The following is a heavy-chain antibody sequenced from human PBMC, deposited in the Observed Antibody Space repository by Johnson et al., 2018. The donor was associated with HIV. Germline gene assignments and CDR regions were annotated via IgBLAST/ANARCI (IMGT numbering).Heavy chain of an antibody. CDR2: IYSGGST. D-gene: IGHD6-13*01. Sequence: VQLVESGGGLVKPGGSLRLSCAASGFTFSDYYMSWIRQAPGKGLEWVSVIYSGGSTYYADSVKGRFTISRDNAKKSLYLQMNILRAEDTAVYYCAASQYSSRRHDAFDIWGQGTMVTVSS. CDR3: AASQYSSRRHDAFDI. CDR1: GFTFSDYY. J-gene: IGHJ3*02. V-gene: IGHV3-66*01.